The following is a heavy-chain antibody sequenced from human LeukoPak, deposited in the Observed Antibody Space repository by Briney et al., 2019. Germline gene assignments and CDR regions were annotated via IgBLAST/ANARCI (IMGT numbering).Heavy chain of an antibody. CDR2: INPNSGGT. D-gene: IGHD6-13*01. Sequence: GASVKVSCKASGYTFTGYYMHWVRQAPGQGLEWMGWINPNSGGTNYAQKFQGRVTMTRDTSISTAYMELSRLRSDDTAVYYCARDRGIAAAGVHYWGQGTLITVSS. CDR3: ARDRGIAAAGVHY. CDR1: GYTFTGYY. V-gene: IGHV1-2*02. J-gene: IGHJ4*02.